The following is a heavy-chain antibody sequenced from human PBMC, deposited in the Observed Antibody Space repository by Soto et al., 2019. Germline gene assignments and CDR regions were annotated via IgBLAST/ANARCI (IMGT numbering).Heavy chain of an antibody. CDR1: GFIFSDYY. Sequence: QVQLVESGGGLVKPGGSLRLSCAPSGFIFSDYYMTWIRQTPGKGLEWLSCSSNRDRSTYYADSVKDRFVVSKDNAKNLVYLQMNSLRAEDTAVYFCARAWKIEKFGVISMSKGLDVWGQGTTVTVSS. CDR2: SSNRDRST. CDR3: ARAWKIEKFGVISMSKGLDV. V-gene: IGHV3-11*01. D-gene: IGHD3-3*01. J-gene: IGHJ6*02.